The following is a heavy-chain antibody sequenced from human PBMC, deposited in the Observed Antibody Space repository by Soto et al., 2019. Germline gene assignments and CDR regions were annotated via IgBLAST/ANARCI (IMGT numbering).Heavy chain of an antibody. CDR3: AREAYYDILTGYRNYYGMDV. CDR2: IIPNFGTA. Sequence: QVQLVQSGAEVKKPGSSVKVSCTASGGTFSSYAISWVRQAPGQGLEWMGGIIPNFGTANYAQKFQGRVTITADESTSTAYMELSSLRSDDTAVYYCAREAYYDILTGYRNYYGMDVWGQGTTVTVSS. V-gene: IGHV1-69*01. J-gene: IGHJ6*02. CDR1: GGTFSSYA. D-gene: IGHD3-9*01.